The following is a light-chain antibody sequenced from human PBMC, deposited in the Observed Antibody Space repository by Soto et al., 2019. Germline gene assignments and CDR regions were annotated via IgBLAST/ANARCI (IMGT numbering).Light chain of an antibody. CDR2: GAS. CDR3: QQYGSSPRGT. J-gene: IGKJ5*01. V-gene: IGKV3-20*01. CDR1: QSVSSSY. Sequence: EIVMTQSPATLSVSPGERVTLSCRASQSVSSSYLAWYQQKPGQAPRLLIYGASSRATGIPDRFSGSGSGTDFILTISRLEPEDFAVYYCQQYGSSPRGTFGQGTRLEIK.